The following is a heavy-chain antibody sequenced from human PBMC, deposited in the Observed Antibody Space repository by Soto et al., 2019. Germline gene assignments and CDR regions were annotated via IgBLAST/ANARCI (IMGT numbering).Heavy chain of an antibody. Sequence: QVQLQQWGAGLLKPSETLALTCGVYRGSFSGFYWSWIRQTPGKGLEWIGEINNSGTTNYNPSFKNRVSTSVDTTTNNFSLKMTSVTAADAAVYYLARGRGYVYGSNFYGMDVWGRGTTVTVSS. CDR2: INNSGTT. CDR3: ARGRGYVYGSNFYGMDV. V-gene: IGHV4-34*01. D-gene: IGHD5-18*01. CDR1: RGSFSGFY. J-gene: IGHJ6*02.